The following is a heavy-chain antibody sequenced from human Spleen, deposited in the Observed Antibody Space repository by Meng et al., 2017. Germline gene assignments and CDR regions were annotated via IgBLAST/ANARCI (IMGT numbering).Heavy chain of an antibody. CDR2: INTGNGNT. CDR1: GGTFSSYA. CDR3: TRDGDNLDYLEF. V-gene: IGHV1-18*01. Sequence: ASVKVSCKASGGTFSSYAISWVRQAPGQGLEWMGGINTGNGNTKYSQKIQGRVTVTTDTSTSTAYMELRSLRSDDTAVYYCTRDGDNLDYLEFWGQGTLVTVSS. J-gene: IGHJ4*02. D-gene: IGHD1-1*01.